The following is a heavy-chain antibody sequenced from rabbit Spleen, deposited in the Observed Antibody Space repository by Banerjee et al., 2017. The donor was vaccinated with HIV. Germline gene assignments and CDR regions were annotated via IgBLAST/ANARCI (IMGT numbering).Heavy chain of an antibody. CDR2: IYISGGST. CDR3: ARDVDTIYFRFSL. Sequence: QEHLVESGGDLVKPGASLTLTCTASGVSFSSSSYMCWVRQAPGKGLEWIACIYISGGSTYYASWAKGRFTISETSSTTVTLQMTSLTAADTATYFCARDVDTIYFRFSLWGPGTLVTVS. CDR1: GVSFSSSSY. D-gene: IGHD1-1*01. J-gene: IGHJ4*01. V-gene: IGHV1S45*01.